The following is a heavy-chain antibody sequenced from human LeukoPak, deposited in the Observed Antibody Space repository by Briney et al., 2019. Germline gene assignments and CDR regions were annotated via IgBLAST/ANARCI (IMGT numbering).Heavy chain of an antibody. J-gene: IGHJ6*02. CDR3: ATCTHWVAGDV. CDR2: MDQDGSEK. CDR1: GLTFSDSW. Sequence: PGGSLRLSCAASGLTFSDSWMSWVRQAPGKGLEWVANMDQDGSEKDYVDSVKGRFTISRDNARNSLYLQMGSLRAEDTAVYYCATCTHWVAGDVWGQGTTVTVSS. D-gene: IGHD2-8*01. V-gene: IGHV3-7*01.